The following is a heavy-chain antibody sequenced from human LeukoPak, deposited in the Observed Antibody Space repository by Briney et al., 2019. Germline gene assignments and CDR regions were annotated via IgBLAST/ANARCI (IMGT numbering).Heavy chain of an antibody. J-gene: IGHJ6*02. CDR2: ISGDGGST. CDR3: AKVGTGYCSGGSCYYYYYGMDV. Sequence: GGSLRLSCAASGFTFDNYAMHWVRQAPGKGLEWVSLISGDGGSTYYADSVKGRFTISKDNSKNSLYLQMNSLRTEDTALYYCAKVGTGYCSGGSCYYYYYGMDVWGQGTTVTVSS. CDR1: GFTFDNYA. V-gene: IGHV3-43*02. D-gene: IGHD2-15*01.